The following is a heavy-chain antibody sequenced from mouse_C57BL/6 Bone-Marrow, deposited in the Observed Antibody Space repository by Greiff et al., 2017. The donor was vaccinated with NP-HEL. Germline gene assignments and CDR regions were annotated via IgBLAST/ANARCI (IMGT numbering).Heavy chain of an antibody. CDR1: GYTFTDYY. D-gene: IGHD2-1*01. V-gene: IGHV1-19*01. Sequence: VQLKESGPVLVKPGASVKMSCKASGYTFTDYYMNWVKQSHGKSLEWIGVINPYNGGTSYNQKFKGKATLTVDKSSSTAYMELNSLTSEDSAVYYCARKLLYYYAMDYWGQGTSVTVSS. CDR2: INPYNGGT. CDR3: ARKLLYYYAMDY. J-gene: IGHJ4*01.